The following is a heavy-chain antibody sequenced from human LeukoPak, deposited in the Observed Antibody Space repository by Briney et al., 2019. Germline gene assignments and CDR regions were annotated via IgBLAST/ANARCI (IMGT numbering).Heavy chain of an antibody. CDR3: AKSVAGINWFDP. CDR2: INGDGGST. D-gene: IGHD6-19*01. CDR1: GFIFDDYT. Sequence: GGSLRLSCTASGFIFDDYTMHWVRQAPGKGLEWVSLINGDGGSTYYADSVKGRFTISRDNSKNSLYLQMNSLRAEDTAVYYCAKSVAGINWFDPWGQGTLVTVSS. J-gene: IGHJ5*02. V-gene: IGHV3-43*01.